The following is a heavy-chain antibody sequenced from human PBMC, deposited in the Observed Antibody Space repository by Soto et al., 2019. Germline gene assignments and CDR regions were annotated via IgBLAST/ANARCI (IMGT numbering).Heavy chain of an antibody. Sequence: SVKVSCKASGGTFSSYAISWVRQAPGQGLEWMGGIIPIFGTANYAQKFQGRVTITADESTSTAYMELSSLRSEDTAVYYCARVSSEANYYDSSGSHVWGQGTLVTVSS. J-gene: IGHJ4*02. D-gene: IGHD3-22*01. CDR3: ARVSSEANYYDSSGSHV. CDR2: IIPIFGTA. V-gene: IGHV1-69*13. CDR1: GGTFSSYA.